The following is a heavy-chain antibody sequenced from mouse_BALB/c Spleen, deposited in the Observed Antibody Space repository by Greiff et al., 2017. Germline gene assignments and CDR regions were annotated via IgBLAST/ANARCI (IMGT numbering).Heavy chain of an antibody. CDR1: GFTFSSYT. Sequence: EVQLVESGGGLVQPGGSLKLSCAASGFTFSSYTMSWVRQTPEKRLEWVAYISNGGGSTYYPDTVKGRFTISRDNAKNTLYLQVSSLKSEDTAMYYCARLGLRWGYFDVGGAGTTVTVSS. J-gene: IGHJ1*01. CDR2: ISNGGGST. V-gene: IGHV5-12-2*01. CDR3: ARLGLRWGYFDV. D-gene: IGHD1-1*01.